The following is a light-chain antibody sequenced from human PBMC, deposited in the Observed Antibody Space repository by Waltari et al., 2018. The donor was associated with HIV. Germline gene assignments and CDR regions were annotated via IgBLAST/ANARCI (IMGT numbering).Light chain of an antibody. Sequence: DIRLTQTPSTLSAAVRDTVTITCRASQNIGTSLAWYQQKPGKAPTLLIYQASTLQNGVSSRFGGSGSGTEFTLTITSLQRDDFASYFCQQYETYYTFGQGSRLE. CDR1: QNIGTS. CDR2: QAS. CDR3: QQYETYYT. V-gene: IGKV1-5*03. J-gene: IGKJ2*01.